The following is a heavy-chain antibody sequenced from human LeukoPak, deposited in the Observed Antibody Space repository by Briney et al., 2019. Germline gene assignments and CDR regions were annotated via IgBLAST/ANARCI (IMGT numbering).Heavy chain of an antibody. V-gene: IGHV3-20*04. J-gene: IGHJ6*03. D-gene: IGHD5/OR15-5a*01. CDR2: INWNGGST. CDR3: ARDPPLVSGPVYYYYYMDV. Sequence: LTGGSLRLSCAASGFPFDDYGMTWVRQAPGKGLEGVSGINWNGGSTGYADSVKGRFTISRDNAKNSLYLQMNSLRAEDTAVYYCARDPPLVSGPVYYYYYMDVWGKGTTVTVSS. CDR1: GFPFDDYG.